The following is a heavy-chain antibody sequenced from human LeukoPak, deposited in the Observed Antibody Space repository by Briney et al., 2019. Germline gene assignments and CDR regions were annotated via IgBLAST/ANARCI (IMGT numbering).Heavy chain of an antibody. J-gene: IGHJ4*02. CDR1: GFTFSSYW. CDR2: IKQDGSEK. CDR3: ARESVRWYYYDSSGYPKGYFDY. D-gene: IGHD3-22*01. Sequence: GGSLRLSCAASGFTFSSYWMSWVRQAPGKGLEWVANIKQDGSEKYYVDSVKGRLTISRDNAKNSLYLQMNSLRAEDTAVYYCARESVRWYYYDSSGYPKGYFDYWGQGTLVTVSS. V-gene: IGHV3-7*01.